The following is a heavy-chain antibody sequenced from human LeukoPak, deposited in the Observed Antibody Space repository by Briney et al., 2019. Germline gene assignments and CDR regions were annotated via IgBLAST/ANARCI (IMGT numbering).Heavy chain of an antibody. CDR1: GFTFSTYW. D-gene: IGHD6-25*01. V-gene: IGHV3-74*01. Sequence: PGGSLRLSCAASGFTFSTYWMHWVRQAPGKGLVWVSRINSDGIGTIYADSVKGRFTISRDNSKNTLYLEMNSLRAEDTAVYYCARGSASDYWGQGALVTVSS. CDR3: ARGSASDY. J-gene: IGHJ4*02. CDR2: INSDGIGT.